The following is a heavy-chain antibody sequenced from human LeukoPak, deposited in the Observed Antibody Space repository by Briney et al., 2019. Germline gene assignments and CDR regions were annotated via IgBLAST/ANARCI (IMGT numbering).Heavy chain of an antibody. J-gene: IGHJ4*02. Sequence: PGGSLRLSCAASGFTFSGSAIHWVRQAPGKGLEWVANIMQDGSEKYYVDSVKGRFTISRDNAKNSLYLQMNSLRAEDTAVYYCATDPWVFDYWGQGTLVTVSS. V-gene: IGHV3-7*01. CDR1: GFTFSGSA. CDR3: ATDPWVFDY. CDR2: IMQDGSEK.